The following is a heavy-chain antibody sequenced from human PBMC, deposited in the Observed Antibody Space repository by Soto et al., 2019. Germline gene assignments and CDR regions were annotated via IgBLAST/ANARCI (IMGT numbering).Heavy chain of an antibody. J-gene: IGHJ5*02. CDR2: IHAGGTS. V-gene: IGHV4-30-4*02. D-gene: IGHD2-8*01. CDR1: VGSIKIVDHC. CDR3: AMYAADHRCFEA. Sequence: SYTLYLTCTLSVGSIKIVDHCWSWVRQPPGKGLEWLGYIHAGGTSYVTPSPQSRLSMSVDTSRNQFSLILNSVTAADRAVYFCAMYAADHRCFEAWGQGTLVTVSS.